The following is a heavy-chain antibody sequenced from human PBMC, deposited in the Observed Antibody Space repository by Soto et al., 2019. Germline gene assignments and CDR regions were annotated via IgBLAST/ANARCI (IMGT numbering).Heavy chain of an antibody. V-gene: IGHV3-23*01. CDR2: ISGSGGST. Sequence: GGSLRLSCAASGFTFSSYAMSWVRQAPGKGLEWVSAISGSGGSTYYADSVKGRFTISRDNSKNTLYLQMNSLRAEDTAVYYCAKELVRGGYYEDDAFDIWAKGQWSPSPQ. CDR1: GFTFSSYA. J-gene: IGHJ3*02. CDR3: AKELVRGGYYEDDAFDI. D-gene: IGHD3-10*01.